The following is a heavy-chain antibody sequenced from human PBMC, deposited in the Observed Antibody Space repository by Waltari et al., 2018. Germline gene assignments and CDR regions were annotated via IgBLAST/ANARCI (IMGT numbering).Heavy chain of an antibody. CDR1: GGSFSGYY. Sequence: QVQLQQWGAGLLKPSETLSLTCAVYGGSFSGYYWSWIRQPPGKGLEWIGEINHSGSTNNSPSLKSRVTISVDTSKNQFSLKLSSVTAADTAVYYCARGQSVAFDYWGQGTLVTVSS. J-gene: IGHJ4*02. CDR2: INHSGST. V-gene: IGHV4-34*01. D-gene: IGHD2-15*01. CDR3: ARGQSVAFDY.